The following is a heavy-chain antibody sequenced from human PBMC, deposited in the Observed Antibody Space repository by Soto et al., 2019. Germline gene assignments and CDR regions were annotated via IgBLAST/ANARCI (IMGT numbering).Heavy chain of an antibody. Sequence: QVQLVQSGAEVKKPGSSVKVSCTASGGTFNRYAISWVRQAPGQGLEWMGGIIPIFGIGNDAQRFQGRVTITADESTGTAYMELSSLRSEDTGVYYCARSAITLFGVVSIPPHYYSEVDVWGQGATVTVSS. V-gene: IGHV1-69*01. CDR1: GGTFNRYA. J-gene: IGHJ6*02. D-gene: IGHD3-3*01. CDR3: ARSAITLFGVVSIPPHYYSEVDV. CDR2: IIPIFGIG.